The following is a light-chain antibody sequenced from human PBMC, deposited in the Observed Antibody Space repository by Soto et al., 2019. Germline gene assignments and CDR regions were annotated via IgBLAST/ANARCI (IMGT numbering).Light chain of an antibody. V-gene: IGKV3-15*01. CDR1: QTVARN. Sequence: EIMMTQSPATLSVSPGERATLSCRASQTVARNLAWYQQKPGQAPRLLIHGASTRATAVSARFSGSGSGTEFTLTISSLQSEDFAVYYCQQYHNWPPQYTFGQGTKLQIK. J-gene: IGKJ2*01. CDR3: QQYHNWPPQYT. CDR2: GAS.